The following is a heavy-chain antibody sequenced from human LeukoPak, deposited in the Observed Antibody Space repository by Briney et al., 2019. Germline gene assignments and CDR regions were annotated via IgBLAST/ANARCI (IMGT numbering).Heavy chain of an antibody. CDR2: ISGSGGST. CDR3: AKYYYGSGSSFSYYYYYYMDV. V-gene: IGHV3-23*01. D-gene: IGHD3-10*01. J-gene: IGHJ6*03. CDR1: GFIFSNYA. Sequence: GGSLRLSCAASGFIFSNYAMSWVRQAPGKGLEWVSAISGSGGSTYYADSVKGRFTISRDNSKNTLYLQMNSLRAEDTAVYYCAKYYYGSGSSFSYYYYYYMDVWGKGTTVTVSS.